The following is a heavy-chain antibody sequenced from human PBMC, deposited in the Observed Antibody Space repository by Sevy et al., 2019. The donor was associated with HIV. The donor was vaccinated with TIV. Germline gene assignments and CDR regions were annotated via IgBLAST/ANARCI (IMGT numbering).Heavy chain of an antibody. CDR1: GYTLTELS. CDR3: ATGEGNIWNFDY. V-gene: IGHV1-24*01. J-gene: IGHJ4*02. D-gene: IGHD1-20*01. Sequence: ASAKVSCKVSGYTLTELSMHWVRQPPGRGLEWVGGFDQEDGEIVYAQKFQGRVTMTEDTSTHTAYMDLSSLRSEDTAVYYCATGEGNIWNFDYWGQGTVVTVSS. CDR2: FDQEDGEI.